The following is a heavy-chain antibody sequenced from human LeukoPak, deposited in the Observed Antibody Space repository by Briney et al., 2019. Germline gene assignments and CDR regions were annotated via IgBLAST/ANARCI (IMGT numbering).Heavy chain of an antibody. CDR3: ARVNGSRAFDI. Sequence: ASVKVSCKASGGTFSSYAIGWVRQAPGQGLEWMGGIIPIFGTANYAQKFQGRVTITADKSTSTAYMELSSLRSEDTAVYYCARVNGSRAFDIWGQGTMVTVSS. D-gene: IGHD2-8*01. CDR2: IIPIFGTA. J-gene: IGHJ3*02. CDR1: GGTFSSYA. V-gene: IGHV1-69*06.